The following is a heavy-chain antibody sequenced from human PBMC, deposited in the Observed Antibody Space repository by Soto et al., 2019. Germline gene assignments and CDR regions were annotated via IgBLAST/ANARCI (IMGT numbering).Heavy chain of an antibody. CDR2: ISYDGSNK. V-gene: IGHV3-30*03. CDR3: ATLYYDFWSGYSRLDPPVSTHYYMDV. Sequence: PGGSLRLSWGASGFTFSSYGMHWVRQAPGKWLEWVAVISYDGSNKYYADSVKGRFTISRDNSKNTLYLQMNSLRAEDTAVYYCATLYYDFWSGYSRLDPPVSTHYYMDVRGKGTTDTVSS. D-gene: IGHD3-3*01. CDR1: GFTFSSYG. J-gene: IGHJ6*03.